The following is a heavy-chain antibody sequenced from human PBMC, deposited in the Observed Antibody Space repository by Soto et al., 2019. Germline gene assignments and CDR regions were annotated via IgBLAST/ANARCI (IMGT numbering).Heavy chain of an antibody. D-gene: IGHD2-8*01. V-gene: IGHV3-23*01. CDR1: GFTFSSFA. Sequence: EVQLLESGGGLVQHGGSLRLSCAASGFTFSSFALNWVSQAPGKGLEWVSIISGSADSTFYADSVKGRFTISRDNSKNMLYLQINSLRAEDTAVYYCAKTRGAMIYAISVYGMDVWGQGTTVTVSS. CDR2: ISGSADST. CDR3: AKTRGAMIYAISVYGMDV. J-gene: IGHJ6*02.